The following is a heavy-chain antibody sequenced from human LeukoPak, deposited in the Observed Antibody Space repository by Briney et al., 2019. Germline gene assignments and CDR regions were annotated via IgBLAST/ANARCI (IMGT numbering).Heavy chain of an antibody. CDR1: GGTFSSYA. CDR2: IIPIFGTA. Sequence: GSSVKVSCKASGGTFSSYAISWVRQAPGQGLEWMGRIIPIFGTANYAQKFQGRVTITTDESTSTAYMELSSLRSEDTAVYYCARDGSGSYYDRGWFDPWGQGTLVTVSS. CDR3: ARDGSGSYYDRGWFDP. J-gene: IGHJ5*02. V-gene: IGHV1-69*05. D-gene: IGHD3-10*01.